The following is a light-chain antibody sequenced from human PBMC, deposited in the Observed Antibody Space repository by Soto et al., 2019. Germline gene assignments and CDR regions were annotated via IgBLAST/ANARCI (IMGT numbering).Light chain of an antibody. Sequence: QAVVTQEPSLTVSPGGTVTLTCASSTGAVTSGNYPSWFQQKPGQTPRTLIYTTNSRHSKTPARFSGSLLGGKAALTLSAVQPEDEADYYCLLYYGGAQLVFGGGTKLTVL. CDR3: LLYYGGAQLV. CDR1: TGAVTSGNY. V-gene: IGLV7-43*01. CDR2: TTN. J-gene: IGLJ3*02.